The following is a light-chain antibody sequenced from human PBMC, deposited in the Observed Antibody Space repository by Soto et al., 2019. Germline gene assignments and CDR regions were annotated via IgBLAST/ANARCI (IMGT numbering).Light chain of an antibody. CDR1: SSNIGAGYD. Sequence: QSVLTQPPSVSGAPGQRVTISCTGSSSNIGAGYDVHWYQQLPGTAPKLLIYGNSNRPSGVPDGFSGSKSVTSASLAITGLQAEDEADYYCQSYDSSLSAVVFGGGTKVTVL. J-gene: IGLJ2*01. CDR2: GNS. CDR3: QSYDSSLSAVV. V-gene: IGLV1-40*01.